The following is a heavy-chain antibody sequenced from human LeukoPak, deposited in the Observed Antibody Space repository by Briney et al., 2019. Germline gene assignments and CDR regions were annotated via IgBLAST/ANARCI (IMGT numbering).Heavy chain of an antibody. Sequence: GGSLRLSCAASGFTFSNYRMSWVRQAPGKGLEWVSYISSGGSNIYYADSVKGRFTISRDNAKNSLYLQMNSLRAEDTAVYYCARAGGYDFLASMDVWGKGTPVTVSS. V-gene: IGHV3-48*01. D-gene: IGHD3-3*01. CDR3: ARAGGYDFLASMDV. CDR1: GFTFSNYR. J-gene: IGHJ6*03. CDR2: ISSGGSNI.